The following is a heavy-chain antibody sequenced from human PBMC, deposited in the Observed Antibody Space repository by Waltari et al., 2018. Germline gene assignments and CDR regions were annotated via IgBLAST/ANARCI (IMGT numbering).Heavy chain of an antibody. J-gene: IGHJ4*02. CDR1: GSSFGCYY. V-gene: IGHV1-2*02. D-gene: IGHD3-16*01. CDR3: ARGLGGSSPFDY. CDR2: INPTNGVT. Sequence: QVHLVQSGAEVKQSGASVKVSCKASGSSFGCYYLYWLRQAPGQGLEWMGWINPTNGVTNYAQKFQGRVTMTRDTSINSVYMDLSRLRSDDTAVYFCARGLGGSSPFDYWGRGTLVTVSS.